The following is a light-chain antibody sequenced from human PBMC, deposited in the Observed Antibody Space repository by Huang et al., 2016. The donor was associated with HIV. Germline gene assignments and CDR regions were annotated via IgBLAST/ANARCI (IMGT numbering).Light chain of an antibody. CDR2: AAS. Sequence: EILLTPSPATLSVSPGEGATLSCRASQSVSRNLAWDQHNPGQAPRLLIYAASTRATGIPARFSGSGSGTEFTLTISSLQSEDFAVYYCQQYNDWPPYTFGQGTKVDIK. J-gene: IGKJ2*01. CDR1: QSVSRN. CDR3: QQYNDWPPYT. V-gene: IGKV3-15*01.